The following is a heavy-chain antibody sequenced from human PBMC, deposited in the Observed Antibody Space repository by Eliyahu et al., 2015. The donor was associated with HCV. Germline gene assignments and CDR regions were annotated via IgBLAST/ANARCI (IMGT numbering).Heavy chain of an antibody. CDR2: ITPMFGRP. CDR1: XGTFSNYA. D-gene: IGHD3-22*01. CDR3: ARGTGDNSGSPPTPFNY. J-gene: IGHJ4*02. V-gene: IGHV1-69*01. Sequence: QVQLVQSGAEVKKPGSSVKVSCKASXGTFSNYAISWVRQAPGQGPEWMGGITPMFGRPNYAQKFQGRVTITADESKSTAYMELSSLRYEDTAVYYCARGTGDNSGSPPTPFNYWDQGTLATVSS.